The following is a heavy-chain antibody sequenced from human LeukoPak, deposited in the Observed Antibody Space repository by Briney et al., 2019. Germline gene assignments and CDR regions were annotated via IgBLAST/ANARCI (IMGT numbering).Heavy chain of an antibody. V-gene: IGHV3-74*01. Sequence: GGSLRLSCVVSGFTFSTYWMHWVRQAPGKGLVWVSRVSADGSTTIYPDSVKGRFTISRDNGINTVYLQMNSLRAEDTAVYYCARGFDGYPFGWWFDPWGQGTLVTVSS. CDR3: ARGFDGYPFGWWFDP. CDR2: VSADGSTT. D-gene: IGHD5-24*01. J-gene: IGHJ5*02. CDR1: GFTFSTYW.